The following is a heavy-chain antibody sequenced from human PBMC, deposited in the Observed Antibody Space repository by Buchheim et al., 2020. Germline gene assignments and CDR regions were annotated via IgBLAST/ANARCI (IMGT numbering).Heavy chain of an antibody. J-gene: IGHJ4*02. Sequence: QVQLVESGGGVVQPGRSLRLSCAASGFTFSSYGMHWVRQAPGKGLEWVAVISYDGSNKYYADSVKGRFTISRDNSKNTLYLQMNSLRAEDTAVNYCAKGSKTLRFLEWLLYLDYWGQGTL. V-gene: IGHV3-30*18. CDR1: GFTFSSYG. CDR3: AKGSKTLRFLEWLLYLDY. D-gene: IGHD3-3*01. CDR2: ISYDGSNK.